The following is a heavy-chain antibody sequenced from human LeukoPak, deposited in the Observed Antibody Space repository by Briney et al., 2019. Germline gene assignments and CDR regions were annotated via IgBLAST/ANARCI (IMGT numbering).Heavy chain of an antibody. V-gene: IGHV3-53*01. J-gene: IGHJ3*02. D-gene: IGHD3-22*01. CDR3: ARGLFLSGYLDAFDI. Sequence: GGSLRLSCAASGFTVSNKYMTWVRQAPGKGLEWVSLIYSNGRTYYADSVKGRCTISRDNSKNTLYLQMNSLRVQDTAVYYCARGLFLSGYLDAFDIWGQGTVVTVSS. CDR2: IYSNGRT. CDR1: GFTVSNKY.